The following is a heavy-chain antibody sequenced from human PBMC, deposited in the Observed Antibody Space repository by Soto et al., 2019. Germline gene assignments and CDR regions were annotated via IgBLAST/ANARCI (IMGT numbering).Heavy chain of an antibody. D-gene: IGHD3-10*01. V-gene: IGHV4-59*01. J-gene: IGHJ6*02. CDR3: ARRGYGPGFPYYYGMDG. CDR2: IYYSGST. CDR1: GGSISSYY. Sequence: SETLSLTCTVSGGSISSYYWSWIRQPPGKGLEWIGYIYYSGSTNYNPSLKSRVTMSVDTTKNQFSLKLSSVTAADTAVYYCARRGYGPGFPYYYGMDGWGQGTTVTVSS.